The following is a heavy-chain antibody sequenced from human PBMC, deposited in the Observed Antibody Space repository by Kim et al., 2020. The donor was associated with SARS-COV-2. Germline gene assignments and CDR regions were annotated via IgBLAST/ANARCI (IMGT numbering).Heavy chain of an antibody. J-gene: IGHJ6*02. CDR1: GGTFSSYA. V-gene: IGHV1-69*13. CDR3: AGGGPPQLLISYYYYYGMDV. Sequence: SVKVSCKASGGTFSSYAISWVRQAPGQGLEWMGGIIPIFGTANYAQKFQGRVTITADESTSTAYMELSSLRSEDTAVYYCAGGGPPQLLISYYYYYGMDVWGQGTTVTVSS. CDR2: IIPIFGTA. D-gene: IGHD2-2*01.